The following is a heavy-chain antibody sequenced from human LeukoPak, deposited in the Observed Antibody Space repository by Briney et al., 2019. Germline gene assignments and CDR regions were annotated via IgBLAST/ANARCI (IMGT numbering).Heavy chain of an antibody. Sequence: GGSLRLSCAASGFTFDDYGMNWVRQAPGKGLEWVSAISGSGGSTYYADSVKGRFTISRDNSKNTLYLQMNSLRAEDTAVYYCAIPRGYSYGQFDYWGQGTLVTVSS. V-gene: IGHV3-23*01. CDR3: AIPRGYSYGQFDY. CDR1: GFTFDDYG. J-gene: IGHJ4*02. D-gene: IGHD5-18*01. CDR2: ISGSGGST.